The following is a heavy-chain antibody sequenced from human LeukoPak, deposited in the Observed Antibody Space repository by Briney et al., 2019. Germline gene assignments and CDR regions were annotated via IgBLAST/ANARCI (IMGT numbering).Heavy chain of an antibody. CDR3: ASVGDYGDSYFDY. CDR1: GCSISSGYY. V-gene: IGHV4-38-2*01. J-gene: IGHJ4*02. D-gene: IGHD4-17*01. CDR2: IYHSGST. Sequence: SETLSLTCAVSGCSISSGYYWGWIRQPPGKGLEWIGSIYHSGSTYYNPSLKSRVTISVDTSKNQFSLKLSSVTAADTAVYYCASVGDYGDSYFDYWGQGTLVTVSS.